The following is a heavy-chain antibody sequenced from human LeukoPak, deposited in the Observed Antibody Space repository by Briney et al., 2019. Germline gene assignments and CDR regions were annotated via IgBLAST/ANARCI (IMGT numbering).Heavy chain of an antibody. D-gene: IGHD2-2*01. Sequence: RPGGSLRLSCAASGFTFSSYAMSWVRQAPGKGLEWVSAISGSGGSTYYADSVKGRFTISRDNSKNTLYLQMNSLRAEDTAVYYCAKYRVSTYAFDIWGQGTMVTVSS. CDR1: GFTFSSYA. CDR3: AKYRVSTYAFDI. CDR2: ISGSGGST. V-gene: IGHV3-23*01. J-gene: IGHJ3*02.